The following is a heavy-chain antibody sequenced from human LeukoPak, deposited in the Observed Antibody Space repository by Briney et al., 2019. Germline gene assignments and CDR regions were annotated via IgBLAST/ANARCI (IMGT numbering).Heavy chain of an antibody. CDR1: GGSISFYY. D-gene: IGHD3-10*01. Sequence: PSETLSLTCTVSGGSISFYYWSWIRQPAGKGLEWIGRMYTSGSSNYNPSLKSRVTMSVDTSKNRFSLKLSSVTAADTAVYYCATSLKYGLFDYWGQGTLVTVSS. V-gene: IGHV4-4*07. CDR3: ATSLKYGLFDY. CDR2: MYTSGSS. J-gene: IGHJ4*02.